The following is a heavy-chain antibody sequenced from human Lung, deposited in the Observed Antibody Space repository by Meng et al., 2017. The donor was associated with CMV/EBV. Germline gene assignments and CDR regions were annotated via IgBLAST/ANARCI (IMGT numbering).Heavy chain of an antibody. CDR2: INPSGGST. V-gene: IGHV1-46*01. J-gene: IGHJ4*02. D-gene: IGHD1-26*01. Sequence: ASXXVSXKASGYTFTSYYMHWVRQAPGQGLEWMGIINPSGGSTSYAQKFQGRVTMTRGTSTSTVYMELSSLRSEDTAVYYCARGEPRDKTYDYWGQGTLVTVSS. CDR1: GYTFTSYY. CDR3: ARGEPRDKTYDY.